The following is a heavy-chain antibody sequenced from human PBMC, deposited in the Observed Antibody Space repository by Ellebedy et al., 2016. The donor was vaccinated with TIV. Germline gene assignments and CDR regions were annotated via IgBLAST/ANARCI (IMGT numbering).Heavy chain of an antibody. CDR1: GFTFSSYS. V-gene: IGHV3-21*01. D-gene: IGHD3-3*01. CDR3: ARDKAQTTYDFWSGYNLFDY. Sequence: GESLKISXAASGFTFSSYSMNWVRQAPGKGLEWVSSISSSSSYIYYADSVKGRFTISRDNAKNSLYLQMNSLRAEDTAVYYCARDKAQTTYDFWSGYNLFDYWGQGTLVTVSS. CDR2: ISSSSSYI. J-gene: IGHJ4*02.